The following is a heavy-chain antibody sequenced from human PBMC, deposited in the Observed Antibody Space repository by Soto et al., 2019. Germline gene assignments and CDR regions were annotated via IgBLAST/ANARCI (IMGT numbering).Heavy chain of an antibody. CDR2: VNWNGGST. Sequence: EVQLVESGGGVLRPGGSLRLSCAASGFTLDDYGMGWARQAPGKGLEWVSGVNWNGGSTGYADSVKGRFTISRDNAKNSLYLQMNSLRAEDTAFYYCVRGASLNFDYWGQGTLVTVSS. J-gene: IGHJ4*02. V-gene: IGHV3-20*04. CDR3: VRGASLNFDY. D-gene: IGHD1-26*01. CDR1: GFTLDDYG.